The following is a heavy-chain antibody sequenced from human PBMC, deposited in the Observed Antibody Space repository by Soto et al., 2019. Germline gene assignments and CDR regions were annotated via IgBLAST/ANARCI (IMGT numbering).Heavy chain of an antibody. J-gene: IGHJ6*02. V-gene: IGHV3-30-3*01. CDR3: ARAGSGCYKDGMAV. D-gene: IGHD6-19*01. CDR1: GFTFSSYA. Sequence: QVQLVESGGGVVQPGRSLRLSCAASGFTFSSYAMHWVRQAPGKGLEWVAVISYDGSNKYYADSVKGRFTISRDNSKNTLYLPMNSLRAEDTAVYYCARAGSGCYKDGMAVWGQGTTVTVSS. CDR2: ISYDGSNK.